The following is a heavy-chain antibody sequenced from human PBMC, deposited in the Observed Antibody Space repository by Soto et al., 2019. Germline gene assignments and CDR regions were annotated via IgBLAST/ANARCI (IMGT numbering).Heavy chain of an antibody. CDR2: VYWDDDK. CDR1: GFSLSTSGVA. J-gene: IGHJ5*02. D-gene: IGHD3-16*01. V-gene: IGHV2-5*02. Sequence: QITLKESGPTLVKPAQTLPLTCTFSGFSLSTSGVAVAWLRQPPGKAPEWLALVYWDDDKRYSPSLKSRLTITTDTSNNQVVLTMTYMEPVDTATYYCAHRAITFMASWFDPWGQGIPVTVSS. CDR3: AHRAITFMASWFDP.